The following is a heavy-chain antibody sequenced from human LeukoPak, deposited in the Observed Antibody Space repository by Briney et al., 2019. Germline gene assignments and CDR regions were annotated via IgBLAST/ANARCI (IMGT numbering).Heavy chain of an antibody. J-gene: IGHJ4*02. CDR1: GDSISSSTYY. V-gene: IGHV4-39*01. CDR3: ARHSIGGGDSAPPGYYFDY. CDR2: IYYSGST. D-gene: IGHD2-21*02. Sequence: SETLSLTCTVSGDSISSSTYYWGWIRQPPGKGLEWIGSIYYSGSTYYNPSLKSRVTISVDTSKNQFSLKLSSVTAADTAVYYCARHSIGGGDSAPPGYYFDYWGQGALVTVSS.